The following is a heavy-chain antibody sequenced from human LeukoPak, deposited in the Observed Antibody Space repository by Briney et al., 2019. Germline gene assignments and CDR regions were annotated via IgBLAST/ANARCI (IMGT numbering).Heavy chain of an antibody. Sequence: PSETLSLTCSVSGYSISNAYYWAWIRQPPGKGLEWIGSLYHSGSTYYNPSLKSRVTTSADTSKNRFSLKLTSVTAADTAVYYCARELHSGSYYFDYWGQGALVTVSS. CDR3: ARELHSGSYYFDY. CDR1: GYSISNAYY. CDR2: LYHSGST. V-gene: IGHV4-38-2*02. J-gene: IGHJ4*02. D-gene: IGHD1-26*01.